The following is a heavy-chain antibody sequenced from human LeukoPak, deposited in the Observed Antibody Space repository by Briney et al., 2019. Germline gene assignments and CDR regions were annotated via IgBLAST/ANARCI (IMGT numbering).Heavy chain of an antibody. CDR3: ARGRRGWLQLINYYYYYMDV. CDR2: MNPNSGNT. V-gene: IGHV1-8*01. CDR1: GYTFTSYD. Sequence: ASVKVSCKASGYTFTSYDINWVRQATGQGLEWMGWMNPNSGNTGYAQKFQGRVTMTWNTSISTAYMELGSLRSEDTAVYYCARGRRGWLQLINYYYYYMDVWGKGTTVTVSS. J-gene: IGHJ6*03. D-gene: IGHD5-24*01.